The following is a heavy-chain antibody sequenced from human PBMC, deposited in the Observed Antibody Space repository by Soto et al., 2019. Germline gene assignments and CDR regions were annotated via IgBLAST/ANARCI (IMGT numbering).Heavy chain of an antibody. J-gene: IGHJ4*02. CDR2: ISSSSTI. D-gene: IGHD1-1*01. CDR3: ARDLEVC. Sequence: GGSLRLSCAASGFTFSSYSMNWVRQAPGKGLEWVSYISSSSTIYYADSVKGRFTISRDNAKNSLYLQMNSLRDEDTAVYYCARDLEVCWGQGTLVTV. CDR1: GFTFSSYS. V-gene: IGHV3-48*02.